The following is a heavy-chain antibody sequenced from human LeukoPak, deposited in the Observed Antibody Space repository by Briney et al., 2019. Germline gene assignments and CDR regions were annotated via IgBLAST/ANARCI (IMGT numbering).Heavy chain of an antibody. J-gene: IGHJ6*02. CDR2: IHSRGST. CDR3: ARDLTTVTKGMDV. D-gene: IGHD4-17*01. V-gene: IGHV4-59*01. Sequence: PSETLSLTCTVSGGSINGYHWSWIRQPPGKGLEWIGNIHSRGSTNYNPSLRSRVTISVDTSKKQFSVSLNSVTAADTAVYFCARDLTTVTKGMDVWGQGTTVTVSS. CDR1: GGSINGYH.